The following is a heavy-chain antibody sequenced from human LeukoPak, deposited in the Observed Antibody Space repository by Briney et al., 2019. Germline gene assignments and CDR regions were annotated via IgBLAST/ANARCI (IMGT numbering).Heavy chain of an antibody. Sequence: SETLSLTCTVSGGSISSYYWSWIRQPPGKGLEWIGYIYYSGSTNYNPSLKSRVTISVDTSKNQFSLKLSSVTAADTAVYYCARGHHDIVVVPAGAFDIWGQGTMVTVSS. CDR3: ARGHHDIVVVPAGAFDI. CDR1: GGSISSYY. CDR2: IYYSGST. J-gene: IGHJ3*02. D-gene: IGHD2-2*01. V-gene: IGHV4-59*01.